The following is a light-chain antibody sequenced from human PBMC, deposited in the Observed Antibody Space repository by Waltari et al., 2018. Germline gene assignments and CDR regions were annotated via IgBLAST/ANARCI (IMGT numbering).Light chain of an antibody. CDR3: QQATTFPLP. V-gene: IGKV1-12*01. J-gene: IGKJ4*02. Sequence: DIQMTQSPSSVSASVGDRVTISCRASQGISTWLAWYQQKPGKAPHLLIYSASYLQSGVPSRFSGSGAGNDFTLTISSLQPEDFATYFCQQATTFPLPFGGGTTVDLK. CDR1: QGISTW. CDR2: SAS.